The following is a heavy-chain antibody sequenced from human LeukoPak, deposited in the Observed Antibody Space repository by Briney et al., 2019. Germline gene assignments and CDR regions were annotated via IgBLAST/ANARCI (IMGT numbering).Heavy chain of an antibody. CDR3: GREGSDILTGYYYYFDY. J-gene: IGHJ4*02. CDR2: ISAYNGNT. Sequence: ASVKVSCKASGYTFTSYGISWVRQAPGQGLEWMGWISAYNGNTNCAQKLQGRVTMTTDTSTSTAYMELRSLRSDDTAVYYCGREGSDILTGYYYYFDYWGQGTLVTVSS. V-gene: IGHV1-18*04. D-gene: IGHD3-9*01. CDR1: GYTFTSYG.